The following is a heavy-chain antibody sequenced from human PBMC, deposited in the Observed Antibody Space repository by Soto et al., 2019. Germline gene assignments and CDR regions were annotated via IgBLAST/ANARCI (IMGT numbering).Heavy chain of an antibody. V-gene: IGHV4-31*03. D-gene: IGHD6-13*01. CDR2: IYYSGST. J-gene: IGHJ4*02. Sequence: SETLSLTCTVSGGSISSGGYYWSWIRQHPGKGLEWIGYIYYSGSTYYNPSLKSRVTISVDTSKNQFSLKLSSVTAADTAAYYCASTAAGEDAYFDYWGQGTLVTVSS. CDR1: GGSISSGGYY. CDR3: ASTAAGEDAYFDY.